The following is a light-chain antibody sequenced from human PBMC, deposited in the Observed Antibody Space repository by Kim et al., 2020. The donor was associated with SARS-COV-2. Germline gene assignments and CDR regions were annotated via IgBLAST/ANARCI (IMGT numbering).Light chain of an antibody. Sequence: EIVLTQSPGTLSLSPGERATLSCRASQSVSNSYLVWYQQKRGQASRLLIYGASSRATGIPDRFSGSGSGTDFTLTINRLEPEDFAVYYCQQYGSTPYTFGQGTKLEI. J-gene: IGKJ2*01. V-gene: IGKV3-20*01. CDR2: GAS. CDR3: QQYGSTPYT. CDR1: QSVSNSY.